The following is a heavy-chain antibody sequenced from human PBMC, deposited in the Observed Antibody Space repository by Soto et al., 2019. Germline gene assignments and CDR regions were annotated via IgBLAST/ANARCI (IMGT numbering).Heavy chain of an antibody. D-gene: IGHD3-9*01. CDR3: AREGVYYDILTGYPGPYGMDV. CDR1: GGSISSGGYY. Sequence: SETLSLTCTVSGGSISSGGYYWSWIRQHPGKGLEWIGYIYYSGSTYYNPSLKSRVTISVDTSKNQFSLKLSSVTAADTAVYYCAREGVYYDILTGYPGPYGMDVWGQGTTVTVSS. CDR2: IYYSGST. V-gene: IGHV4-31*03. J-gene: IGHJ6*02.